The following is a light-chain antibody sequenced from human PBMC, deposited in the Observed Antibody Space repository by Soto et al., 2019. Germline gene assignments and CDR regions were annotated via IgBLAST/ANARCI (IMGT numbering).Light chain of an antibody. V-gene: IGKV1-5*03. CDR1: QTISSW. CDR3: QHYKSYSEA. Sequence: IRVTQTAGTPCGYGGDSVTIACRASQTISSWLAWYQQKPGKAPKLLIYKASTLKSGVPSRFSGSGSGTEITLTISSLQPDDFATYYCQHYKSYSEAFGQGTKVEIK. CDR2: KAS. J-gene: IGKJ1*01.